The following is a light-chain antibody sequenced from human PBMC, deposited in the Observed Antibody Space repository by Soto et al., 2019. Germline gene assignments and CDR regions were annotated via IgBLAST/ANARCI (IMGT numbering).Light chain of an antibody. V-gene: IGKV3-20*01. CDR1: QSVSSNY. J-gene: IGKJ4*01. CDR3: QQYGSSPLT. Sequence: EIVLTQSPGTLSLSPGERATLSCRASQSVSSNYLAWYLQKSGQAPRLLIYGASSWATGIPDRFSGSGSGTDFTLTISRLEPEDFAVYYCQQYGSSPLTFGGGTKVEIK. CDR2: GAS.